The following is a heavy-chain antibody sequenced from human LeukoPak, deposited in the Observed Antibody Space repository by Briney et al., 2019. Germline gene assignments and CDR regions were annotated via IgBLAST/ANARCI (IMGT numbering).Heavy chain of an antibody. D-gene: IGHD2-15*01. CDR2: ISSSSSYI. J-gene: IGHJ6*02. CDR3: AREVNGIVALDV. CDR1: GFTFSSYS. Sequence: GGSLRLSCAASGFTFSSYSMNWVRQAPGKGLEWVSSISSSSSYIYYADSVKGRFTISRDNAKNSLYLQMNSLRAEDTALYHCAREVNGIVALDVWGQGTTVTVSS. V-gene: IGHV3-21*04.